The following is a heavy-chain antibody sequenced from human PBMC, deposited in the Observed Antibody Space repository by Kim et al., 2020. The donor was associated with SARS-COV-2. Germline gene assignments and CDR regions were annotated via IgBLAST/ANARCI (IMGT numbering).Heavy chain of an antibody. CDR3: AKDLLYGSGSTYYYYGMDV. V-gene: IGHV3-23*01. CDR1: GFTFSSYA. CDR2: ISGSGGST. J-gene: IGHJ6*02. D-gene: IGHD3-10*01. Sequence: GGSLRLSCAASGFTFSSYAMSWVRQAPGKGLEWVSAISGSGGSTYYADSVKGRFTISRDNSKNTLYLQMNSLRAEDTAVYYCAKDLLYGSGSTYYYYGMDVWGQGTTVTVSS.